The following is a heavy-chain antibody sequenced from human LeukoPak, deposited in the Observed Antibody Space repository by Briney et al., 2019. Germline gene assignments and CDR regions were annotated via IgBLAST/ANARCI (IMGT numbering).Heavy chain of an antibody. V-gene: IGHV3-23*01. CDR3: AKPAISSRGWYYDY. J-gene: IGHJ4*02. D-gene: IGHD6-19*01. CDR2: INDSGGST. Sequence: GGSLRLSCAASGFTFSNYAMSWVRQAPGKGLEGVSAINDSGGSTYYADSVKGRFTISRDNSKNTLYLQMNSLRAEDTAVYYCAKPAISSRGWYYDYWGQGTLVTVSS. CDR1: GFTFSNYA.